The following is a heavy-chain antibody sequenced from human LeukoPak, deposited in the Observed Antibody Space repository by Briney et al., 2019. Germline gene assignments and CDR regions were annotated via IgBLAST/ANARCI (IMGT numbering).Heavy chain of an antibody. J-gene: IGHJ5*02. CDR3: ARDLDSSGWFTQGVDP. V-gene: IGHV1-46*01. CDR2: INPSGGST. CDR1: GYTFTSYY. Sequence: ASVKVSCKASGYTFTSYYMHCVRQAPGQGLEWMGIINPSGGSTSYAQKSQGRVTMTRDTSTSTVYMELSSLRSEDTAVYYCARDLDSSGWFTQGVDPWGQGTLVTVSS. D-gene: IGHD6-19*01.